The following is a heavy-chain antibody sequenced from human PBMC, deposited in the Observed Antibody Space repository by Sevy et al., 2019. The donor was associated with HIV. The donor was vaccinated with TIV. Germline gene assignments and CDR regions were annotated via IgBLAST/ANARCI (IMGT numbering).Heavy chain of an antibody. Sequence: SETLSLTCTVSGGSVSSGSYYWSWIRQPPGKGLEWIGYIFYSGSTNYNSSLKSRVTISVDTSKNQFSLKLRSVTTADTAVYYCARHRSPYGDYVNGSFDYWGQGTLVTVSS. CDR3: ARHRSPYGDYVNGSFDY. CDR1: GGSVSSGSYY. V-gene: IGHV4-61*01. J-gene: IGHJ4*02. CDR2: IFYSGST. D-gene: IGHD4-17*01.